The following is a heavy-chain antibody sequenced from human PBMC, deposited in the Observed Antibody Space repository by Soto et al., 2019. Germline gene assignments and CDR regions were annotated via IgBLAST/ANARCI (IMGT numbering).Heavy chain of an antibody. D-gene: IGHD1-26*01. CDR1: AGSISTYF. CDR2: IYYSGTT. CDR3: AGGRRSTCDAFDI. V-gene: IGHV4-59*01. J-gene: IGHJ3*02. Sequence: PSETLSLTCTVSAGSISTYFWSWIRQPPGKGLEWIGYIYYSGTTNYNPSLKSRVTILLDTSKNQFYLRLSSVTAADTAVYYCAGGRRSTCDAFDIWGQGTLVTVSS.